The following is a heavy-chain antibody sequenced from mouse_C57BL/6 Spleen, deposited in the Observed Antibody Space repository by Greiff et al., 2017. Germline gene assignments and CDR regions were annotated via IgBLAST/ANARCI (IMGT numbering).Heavy chain of an antibody. Sequence: VQLQQSGAELVRPGSSVKMSCKTSGYTFTSYGINWVKQRPGQGLGWIGYIYIGNGYTEYNEKFKGKATLTSDTSSSTAYMQLSSLTSEDSAIYFCARTPELGRGGYWYFDVWGTGTTVTVSS. D-gene: IGHD4-1*01. CDR1: GYTFTSYG. V-gene: IGHV1-58*01. CDR3: ARTPELGRGGYWYFDV. J-gene: IGHJ1*03. CDR2: IYIGNGYT.